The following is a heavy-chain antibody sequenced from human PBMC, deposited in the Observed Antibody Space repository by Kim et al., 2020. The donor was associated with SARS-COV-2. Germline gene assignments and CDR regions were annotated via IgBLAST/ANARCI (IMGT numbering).Heavy chain of an antibody. CDR1: GFTFDDYA. Sequence: GGSLRLSCAASGFTFDDYAMHWVRQAPGKGLEWVSGLSWNSGTIGYADSVKGRFTISRDNAKNSLYLQMNSLRTEDTALYYCAKSKITMFQGVLYGMDV. D-gene: IGHD3-10*01. CDR3: AKSKITMFQGVLYGMDV. V-gene: IGHV3-9*01. J-gene: IGHJ6*01. CDR2: LSWNSGTI.